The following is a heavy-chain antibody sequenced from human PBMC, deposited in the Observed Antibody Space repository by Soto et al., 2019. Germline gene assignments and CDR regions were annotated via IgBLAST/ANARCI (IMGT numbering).Heavy chain of an antibody. J-gene: IGHJ5*02. CDR1: GFTFRTFA. CDR2: IGGDGGGI. D-gene: IGHD2-15*01. Sequence: PGGSLRLSCAASGFTFRTFAMSWVRQAPGKGLEWVSAIGGDGGGIQHADSVKGRFTISRDNSRNTLYLQMDNLRAEDTAVDYCARYRTHDIRRLFDPWCQGTLVTFSS. V-gene: IGHV3-23*01. CDR3: ARYRTHDIRRLFDP.